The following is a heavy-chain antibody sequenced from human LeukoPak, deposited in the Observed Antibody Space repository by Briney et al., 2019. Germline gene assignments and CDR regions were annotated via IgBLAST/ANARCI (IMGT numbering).Heavy chain of an antibody. CDR2: VNHSGYT. CDR3: ARQLYGSDY. Sequence: SETLSLTCDVSGVSFSTYYCSWLRQSPDKGLEWIGEVNHSGYTNLNPSLKSRVTISVDTSKNQFSLKLSSVTAADTAIYYCARQLYGSDYRGQGTLVTVSS. CDR1: GVSFSTYY. J-gene: IGHJ4*02. D-gene: IGHD4-17*01. V-gene: IGHV4-34*01.